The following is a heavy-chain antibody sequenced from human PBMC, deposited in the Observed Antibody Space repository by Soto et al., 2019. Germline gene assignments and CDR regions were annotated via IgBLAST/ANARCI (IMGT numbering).Heavy chain of an antibody. CDR3: ARLTSSRWFDP. CDR2: IYFTGGT. D-gene: IGHD2-2*01. Sequence: SETLSLTCTVSGGSVNTGTSYWTWIRQPPGRGMEWIGYIYFTGGTKYNPSLKSRVTMSLDTSSNQFSLRLNAVTTADTAVYFCARLTSSRWFDPWGQGTLVTVSS. CDR1: GGSVNTGTSY. V-gene: IGHV4-61*01. J-gene: IGHJ5*02.